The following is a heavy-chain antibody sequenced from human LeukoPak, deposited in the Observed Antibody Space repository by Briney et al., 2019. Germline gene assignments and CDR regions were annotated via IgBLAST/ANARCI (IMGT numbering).Heavy chain of an antibody. D-gene: IGHD6-19*01. CDR3: AKQPHSSGPGYYYYGMDV. Sequence: GGSLRLSCAASGFTFSSYAMHWVRQAPGKGLEWVAVISYDGSNKYYADSVKGRFTISRDNSKNTLYLQMNSLRAEDTAVYYCAKQPHSSGPGYYYYGMDVWGQGTTVTVSS. CDR2: ISYDGSNK. CDR1: GFTFSSYA. V-gene: IGHV3-30-3*02. J-gene: IGHJ6*02.